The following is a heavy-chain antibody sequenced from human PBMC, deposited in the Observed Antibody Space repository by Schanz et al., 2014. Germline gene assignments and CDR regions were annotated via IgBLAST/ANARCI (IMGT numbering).Heavy chain of an antibody. V-gene: IGHV1-2*02. CDR2: INPNSGET. CDR3: ARARYTGYDCSGY. D-gene: IGHD5-12*01. J-gene: IGHJ4*02. CDR1: GYSFTEYF. Sequence: QVQLVQSGPAVKKPGASMKVSCLASGYSFTEYFLHWVRQAPGQGLEWMGWINPNSGETNYEQKFKGRVTLTSDESISTAFMELSGLTSDDTATYFCARARYTGYDCSGYWGQGTLLIVSS.